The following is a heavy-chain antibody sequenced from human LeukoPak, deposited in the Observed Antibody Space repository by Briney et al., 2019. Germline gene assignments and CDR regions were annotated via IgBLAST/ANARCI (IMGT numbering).Heavy chain of an antibody. CDR3: ARGVHIAATQYGY. D-gene: IGHD6-13*01. V-gene: IGHV4-59*01. Sequence: SETLSLTCTVSGGSISSYYWSWIRQPPGEGVEWIGYIYYSGTTNYNPSLKSRVTISVDTSKNQFSLKLSSVTAADTAVYYCARGVHIAATQYGYWGQGTLVTVSS. J-gene: IGHJ4*02. CDR1: GGSISSYY. CDR2: IYYSGTT.